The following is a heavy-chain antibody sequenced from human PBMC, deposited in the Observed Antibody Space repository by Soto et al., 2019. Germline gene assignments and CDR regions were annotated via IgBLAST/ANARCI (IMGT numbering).Heavy chain of an antibody. Sequence: GGSLRLSCAASGVTFSDSAIHWVRQASGKGLEWVGRIRSKTNNYATTYAASVKGRFTISRDDSKNTAYLQMNSLRAEDTAVYYCAKSRDGRTYSFTPSYGYFDLWGRGTLVTVSS. J-gene: IGHJ2*01. CDR1: GVTFSDSA. D-gene: IGHD5-18*01. CDR2: IRSKTNNYAT. V-gene: IGHV3-73*01. CDR3: AKSRDGRTYSFTPSYGYFDL.